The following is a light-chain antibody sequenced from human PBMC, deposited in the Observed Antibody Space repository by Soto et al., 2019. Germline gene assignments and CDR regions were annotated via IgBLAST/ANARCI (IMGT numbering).Light chain of an antibody. CDR2: AAS. Sequence: DIPMTQSPSSLSASVGDRVTITCRASQSISSYLNWYQQKPGKAPQLLIYAASSLQSGVPSRFSGSGSGTDFTLTISSLQPEDFATYYCQQSYSIPLTFGGGTKVEIK. CDR3: QQSYSIPLT. V-gene: IGKV1-39*01. J-gene: IGKJ4*01. CDR1: QSISSY.